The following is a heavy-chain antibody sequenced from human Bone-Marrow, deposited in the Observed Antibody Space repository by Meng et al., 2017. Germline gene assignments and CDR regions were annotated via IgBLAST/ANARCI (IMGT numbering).Heavy chain of an antibody. Sequence: ASVKVSCKASGYTFTSYDMNWVRQAPGQGLEWMGIINPSGGSTSYAQKFQGRVTMTRDTSTSTVYMELSSLRSEDTAVYYCAASLGDLWSGCYTLEWWSVYYYGMDVWGQGTTVTVSS. CDR1: GYTFTSYD. CDR2: INPSGGST. D-gene: IGHD3-3*01. CDR3: AASLGDLWSGCYTLEWWSVYYYGMDV. J-gene: IGHJ6*02. V-gene: IGHV1-46*01.